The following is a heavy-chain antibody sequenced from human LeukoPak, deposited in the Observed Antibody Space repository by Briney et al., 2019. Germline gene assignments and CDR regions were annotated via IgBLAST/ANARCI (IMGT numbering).Heavy chain of an antibody. CDR3: ASESGFGELSEGSDY. Sequence: ASVKVSCKASGYTFTGYYMHWVRQAPGQGLEWMGRINPNSGGTNYAQKFQGGVTMTRDTSISTAYMELSRLRSDDTAVYYCASESGFGELSEGSDYWGQGTLVTVSS. D-gene: IGHD3-10*01. CDR1: GYTFTGYY. J-gene: IGHJ4*02. V-gene: IGHV1-2*06. CDR2: INPNSGGT.